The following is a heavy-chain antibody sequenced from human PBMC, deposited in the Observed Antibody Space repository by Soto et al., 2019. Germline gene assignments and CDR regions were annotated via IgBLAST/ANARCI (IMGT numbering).Heavy chain of an antibody. D-gene: IGHD6-6*01. J-gene: IGHJ5*02. CDR1: GGTFSSYA. CDR3: TRNRVYSSSLRPNNWFDP. CDR2: IIPIFGTA. V-gene: IGHV1-69*01. Sequence: QVQLVQSGAEVKKPGSSVKVSCKASGGTFSSYAISWVRQAPGQGLEWMGGIIPIFGTANYAQKFQGRVTITADESTSTAYMELSSLRSEDTAVYYCTRNRVYSSSLRPNNWFDPWGQGTLVTVSS.